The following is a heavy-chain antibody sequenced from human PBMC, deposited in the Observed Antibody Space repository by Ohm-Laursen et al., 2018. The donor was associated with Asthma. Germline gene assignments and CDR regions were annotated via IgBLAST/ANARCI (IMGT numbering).Heavy chain of an antibody. CDR1: GYTFSRYS. V-gene: IGHV3-21*01. J-gene: IGHJ6*02. CDR2: ISTASSFI. D-gene: IGHD3-3*01. CDR3: ARDSYYDFWSGTPQDGMDV. Sequence: SLRLSCAASGYTFSRYSIHWVRQIPGKGLEWVASISTASSFIYYADSVRGRFTTSRDNARNSLYLQMNSLRAEDTAVYYCARDSYYDFWSGTPQDGMDVWGQGTTVTVSS.